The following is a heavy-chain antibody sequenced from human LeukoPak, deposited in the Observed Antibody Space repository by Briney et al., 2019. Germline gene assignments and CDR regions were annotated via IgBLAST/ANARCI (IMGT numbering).Heavy chain of an antibody. CDR1: GGSISSYY. CDR2: FYTGGST. V-gene: IGHV4-4*07. CDR3: ARDALDSSGWFYHGMDV. Sequence: SETLSLTCTVSGGSISSYYWNWIRQSAGRGLEWIGRFYTGGSTNYNPSLKSRVTMSVDTSKDQFSLKLTSVIAADTAVYYCARDALDSSGWFYHGMDVWGQGTTVTVSS. J-gene: IGHJ6*02. D-gene: IGHD6-19*01.